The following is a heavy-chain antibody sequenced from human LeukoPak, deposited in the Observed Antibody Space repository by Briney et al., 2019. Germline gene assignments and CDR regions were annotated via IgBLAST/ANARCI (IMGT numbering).Heavy chain of an antibody. D-gene: IGHD6-19*01. CDR2: TSIRGCTN. J-gene: IGHJ4*02. CDR1: GFTFNSYA. Sequence: GGSLRLSCAASGFTFNSYAMRWLHQPPAKGLEGVSATSIRGCTNSYADSVKGRFTISRDNSKKTLYLQVNSLTAEDTAVYYCAKPFNSGWSWARGNDYWGQGTLVTVSS. CDR3: AKPFNSGWSWARGNDY. V-gene: IGHV3-23*01.